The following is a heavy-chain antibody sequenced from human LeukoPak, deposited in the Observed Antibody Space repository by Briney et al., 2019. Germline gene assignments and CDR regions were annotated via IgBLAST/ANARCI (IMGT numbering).Heavy chain of an antibody. Sequence: GGSLRLSCTASGFSFSTYSMNWVRQAPGKGLEWVSYIVGSSSNIYYADSVKGRFTISRDNAKNSLYLQMDSLRAEDTAVYYCAADSPETAAFDYWGQGTLVTVSS. CDR3: AADSPETAAFDY. CDR2: IVGSSSNI. V-gene: IGHV3-48*04. J-gene: IGHJ4*02. CDR1: GFSFSTYS. D-gene: IGHD1-1*01.